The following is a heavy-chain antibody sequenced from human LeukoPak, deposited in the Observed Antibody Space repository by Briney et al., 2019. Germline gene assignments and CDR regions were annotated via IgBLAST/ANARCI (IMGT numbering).Heavy chain of an antibody. Sequence: SETLSLTCTVSGGSISSSSYYWSWIRQPPGKGLEWIGSIYYSGSTYYNPSLKSRVTISVDTSKNQFSLKLSSVTAADTAVYYCASLGVMDGVRWFDPWGQGTLVTVSS. CDR1: GGSISSSSYY. V-gene: IGHV4-39*07. J-gene: IGHJ5*02. CDR3: ASLGVMDGVRWFDP. CDR2: IYYSGST. D-gene: IGHD3-16*01.